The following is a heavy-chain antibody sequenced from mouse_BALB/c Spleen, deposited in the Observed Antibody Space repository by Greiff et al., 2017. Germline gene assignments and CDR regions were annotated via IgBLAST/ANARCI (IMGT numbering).Heavy chain of an antibody. J-gene: IGHJ1*01. Sequence: EVQLQQSGPELVKPGASVKMSCKASGYTFTSYVMHWVKQKPGQGLEWIGYINPYNDGTKYNEKFKGKATLTSDKSSSTAYMELSSLTSEDSAVYYCARSHPYPTWYVDVWGAGTTVTVSS. CDR1: GYTFTSYV. D-gene: IGHD5-1-1*01. V-gene: IGHV1-14*01. CDR2: INPYNDGT. CDR3: ARSHPYPTWYVDV.